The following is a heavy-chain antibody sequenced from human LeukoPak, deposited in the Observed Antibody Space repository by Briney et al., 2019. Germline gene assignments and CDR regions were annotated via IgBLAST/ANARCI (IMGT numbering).Heavy chain of an antibody. D-gene: IGHD1-14*01. J-gene: IGHJ6*02. Sequence: ASVKVSCKASGYTFTSYGISWVRQAPGQGLEWMGWISAYNGNTNYAQKLRGRVTMTTDTSTSTAYMELRSLRSDDTAVYYCARAGGENYYYYGMDVWGQGTTVTVSS. CDR2: ISAYNGNT. CDR1: GYTFTSYG. CDR3: ARAGGENYYYYGMDV. V-gene: IGHV1-18*01.